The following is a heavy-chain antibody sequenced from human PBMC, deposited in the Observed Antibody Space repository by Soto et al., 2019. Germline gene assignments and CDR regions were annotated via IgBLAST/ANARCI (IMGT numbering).Heavy chain of an antibody. CDR3: ARENIQLWFFIDY. J-gene: IGHJ4*02. D-gene: IGHD5-18*01. CDR1: GDSVSTNNAA. Sequence: HTLPLIFAISGDSVSTNNAAWSWIRQSPSRGLEWLGRTYYMSKWYNDYAVSVKSRITINADTSKNQFSLQLNSVTPEDTAVYYCARENIQLWFFIDYWGQGNPVTVSS. V-gene: IGHV6-1*01. CDR2: TYYMSKWYN.